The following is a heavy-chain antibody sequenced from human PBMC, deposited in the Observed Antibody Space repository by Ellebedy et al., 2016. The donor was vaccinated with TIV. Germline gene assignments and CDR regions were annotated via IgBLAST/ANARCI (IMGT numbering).Heavy chain of an antibody. Sequence: ASVKVSCXASGYTFTSYDINWVRQATGQGLEWMGWMNPHGNTGYAQKFLGRVTLSRDTSISTAYMELSSLRSEDTAVYYCARYISGSGFHHWGQGTLVTVSS. CDR3: ARYISGSGFHH. D-gene: IGHD5-18*01. V-gene: IGHV1-8*01. CDR1: GYTFTSYD. J-gene: IGHJ4*02. CDR2: MNPHGNT.